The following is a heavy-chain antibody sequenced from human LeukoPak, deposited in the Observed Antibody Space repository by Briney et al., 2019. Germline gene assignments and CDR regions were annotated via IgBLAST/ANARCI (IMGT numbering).Heavy chain of an antibody. Sequence: PLETLSLTCTVSGGSISSYYWSWIRQPPGKGLEWIGYIYYSGSTNYNPSLKSRVTISVDTSKNQFSLKLSSVTAADTAVYYCARGNYYDSSGYYLAEYSQHWGQGTLVTVSS. J-gene: IGHJ1*01. CDR1: GGSISSYY. V-gene: IGHV4-59*01. D-gene: IGHD3-22*01. CDR3: ARGNYYDSSGYYLAEYSQH. CDR2: IYYSGST.